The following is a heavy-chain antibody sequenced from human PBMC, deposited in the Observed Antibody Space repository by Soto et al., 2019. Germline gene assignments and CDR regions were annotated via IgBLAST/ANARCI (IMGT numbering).Heavy chain of an antibody. CDR3: DREGDCAPHVCYGSRFDY. J-gene: IGHJ4*02. Sequence: SETLSLTCAVSGGSISSAGYSWSWLRQPPGKGLEWIGYISYSGSTSYNPSLQSRVTMSLDRSKNQFSLRLSSVTAADSAVYYCDREGDCAPHVCYGSRFDYWGQGTLVTVSS. V-gene: IGHV4-30-2*01. CDR1: GGSISSAGYS. D-gene: IGHD6-13*01. CDR2: ISYSGST.